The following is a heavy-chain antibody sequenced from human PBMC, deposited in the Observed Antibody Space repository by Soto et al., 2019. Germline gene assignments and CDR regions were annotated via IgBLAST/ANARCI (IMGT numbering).Heavy chain of an antibody. CDR2: INPNSGGT. D-gene: IGHD2-2*02. CDR3: ARYCSSTSCYITSGYYYGMDV. Sequence: ASVKVSCKASGYTFTGYYMHWVRQAPGQGLEWMGWINPNSGGTNYAQKFQGRVTMTRDTSISTAYMELSRLRSDDTAVYYCARYCSSTSCYITSGYYYGMDVWGQGTTVTVSS. CDR1: GYTFTGYY. J-gene: IGHJ6*02. V-gene: IGHV1-2*02.